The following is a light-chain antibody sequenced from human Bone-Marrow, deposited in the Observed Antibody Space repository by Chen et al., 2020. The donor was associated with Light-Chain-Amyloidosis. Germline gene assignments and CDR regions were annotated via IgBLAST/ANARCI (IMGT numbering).Light chain of an antibody. CDR2: NDD. J-gene: IGLJ1*01. CDR1: SSNIGSNI. V-gene: IGLV1-44*01. Sequence: QSVLTQPPSTSGTPGQTVTITCSGSSSNIGSNIVTWYQHLPGAAPTLLIYNDDKRPSGVPDRFSASRSGTSASLAISGLQSGDGGDYHCATWDDRLIGYVFGSGTEVTVL. CDR3: ATWDDRLIGYV.